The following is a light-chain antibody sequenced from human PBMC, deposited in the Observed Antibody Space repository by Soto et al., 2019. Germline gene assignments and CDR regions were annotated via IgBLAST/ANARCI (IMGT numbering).Light chain of an antibody. CDR1: QRVRGG. V-gene: IGKV1-5*01. CDR3: QQYETFSGT. CDR2: DAS. Sequence: DIQMTHSPSTLSASVGDPVTVTCRASQRVRGGLAWYQQKPGEAPKLLIYDASALPRGVPSRFSGSGSGTKFTRTIASLQPDDFATYYCQQYETFSGTFGPGTKVEI. J-gene: IGKJ1*01.